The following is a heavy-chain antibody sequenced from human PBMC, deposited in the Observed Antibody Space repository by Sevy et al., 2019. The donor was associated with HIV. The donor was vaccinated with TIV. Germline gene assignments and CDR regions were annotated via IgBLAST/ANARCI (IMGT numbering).Heavy chain of an antibody. CDR1: GFRFSSYE. Sequence: GGSLRLSCAASGFRFSSYEMNWVRQAPGKGLEWVASISNSGTNIYYSDSVRGRFTISRDTAKNSLYLQMNSLGAADTAVYYCARDLPPSATTVAHFDYWGQGTLVTVSS. CDR3: ARDLPPSATTVAHFDY. CDR2: ISNSGTNI. J-gene: IGHJ4*02. D-gene: IGHD4-17*01. V-gene: IGHV3-48*03.